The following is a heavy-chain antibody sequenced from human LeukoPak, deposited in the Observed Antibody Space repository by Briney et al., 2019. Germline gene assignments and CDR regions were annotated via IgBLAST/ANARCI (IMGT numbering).Heavy chain of an antibody. CDR1: GGSVNSGSYC. CDR3: ARVPMVEGDRRLDF. Sequence: SETLSLTCTVSGGSVNSGSYCWSWIRQPPGKGLEWIGYIYYSGSTNYNPSLKSRLTISIDISKNQFSLKLSSVTAADTAVYYRARVPMVEGDRRLDFWGQGTLVTVSS. V-gene: IGHV4-61*01. CDR2: IYYSGST. D-gene: IGHD3-10*01. J-gene: IGHJ4*02.